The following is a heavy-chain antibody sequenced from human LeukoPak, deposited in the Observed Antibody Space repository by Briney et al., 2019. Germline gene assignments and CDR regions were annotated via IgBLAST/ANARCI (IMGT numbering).Heavy chain of an antibody. CDR2: IYYSGTT. CDR3: ARNAGPITIFGVVHYYYYMDV. Sequence: SETLSLTCTVSGGSIRSGSYYWGWVRQPPGKGLEWIRNIYYSGTTYYNPSLKSRVTISVDTSKNQFSLKLRSVTAADTAMYYCARNAGPITIFGVVHYYYYMDVWGKGTTVTVSS. D-gene: IGHD3-3*01. CDR1: GGSIRSGSYY. J-gene: IGHJ6*03. V-gene: IGHV4-39*07.